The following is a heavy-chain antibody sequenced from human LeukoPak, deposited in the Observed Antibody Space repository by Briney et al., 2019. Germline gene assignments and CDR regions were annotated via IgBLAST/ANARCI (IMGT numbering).Heavy chain of an antibody. CDR1: GFTFSSYE. CDR3: ARTRAYYMDV. J-gene: IGHJ6*03. Sequence: GGSLRLSCAASGFTFSSYEMNWVRQAPGKGLEWVSYISSSGSTIYYADSVKGRFTISRDNAKNSLYLQMNSLRAEDTAVYYCARTRAYYMDVWGKGTTVTVSS. CDR2: ISSSGSTI. V-gene: IGHV3-48*03.